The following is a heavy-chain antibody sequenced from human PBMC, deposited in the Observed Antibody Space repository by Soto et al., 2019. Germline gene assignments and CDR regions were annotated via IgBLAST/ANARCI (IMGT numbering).Heavy chain of an antibody. D-gene: IGHD1-26*01. CDR2: ISGSGGST. V-gene: IGHV3-23*01. CDR3: AKRGSGSYFDY. J-gene: IGHJ4*02. CDR1: GFTFSSYA. Sequence: EVQLLESGGGLVQPGGSLRLSCAASGFTFSSYARNWVRQAPGKGLEWVSVISGSGGSTYYADSVKGRFSISRDSSKNTLYLQMNSLRAEDTAVYYCAKRGSGSYFDYWGQGTLVTVSS.